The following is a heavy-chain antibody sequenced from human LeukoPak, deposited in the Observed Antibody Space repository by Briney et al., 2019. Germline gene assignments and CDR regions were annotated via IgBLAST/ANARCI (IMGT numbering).Heavy chain of an antibody. J-gene: IGHJ4*02. CDR1: GFTFSSYG. Sequence: GGSLRLSCAASGFTFSSYGMHWVRQAPGKGLEWVAVIWYDGSNKYYADSVKGRFTISRDNSKNTLYLQMNSLRAEDTAVYYCARDSGDFWSGYYGGYFDYWGQGTLVTVSS. V-gene: IGHV3-33*01. CDR3: ARDSGDFWSGYYGGYFDY. D-gene: IGHD3-3*01. CDR2: IWYDGSNK.